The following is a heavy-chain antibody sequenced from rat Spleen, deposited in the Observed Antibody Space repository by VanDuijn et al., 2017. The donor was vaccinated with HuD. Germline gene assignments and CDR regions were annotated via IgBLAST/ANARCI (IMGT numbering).Heavy chain of an antibody. D-gene: IGHD1-10*01. J-gene: IGHJ1*01. CDR1: GFTFSDYY. CDR2: ISTSGGST. V-gene: IGHV5-25*01. Sequence: EVQLVESGGGLVQPGRSLKLSCAASGFTFSDYYMVWVRLAPKKGLEWVASISTSGGSTYYRDSVKGRFTVSRDNAKSTLYLQMDSLRSEDTATYYCAGHKQLVFWYFDFWCPGTMVTVSS. CDR3: AGHKQLVFWYFDF.